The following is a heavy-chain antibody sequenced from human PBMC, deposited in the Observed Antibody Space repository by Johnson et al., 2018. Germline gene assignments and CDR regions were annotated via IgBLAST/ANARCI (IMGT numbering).Heavy chain of an antibody. D-gene: IGHD3-22*01. CDR1: GFNSRAYG. CDR3: AKDYYDSSGSQPFDT. CDR2: TSYDESET. Sequence: QVQLVECGGGVVQPGRSLRLSRAASGFNSRAYGMNSVRQAPGKGLQWVALTSYDESETFYSDPVKGRFTVSRDNSKDTLYLQMNSPCVEDTAVHYCAKDYYDSSGSQPFDTWGQVTMVTVSS. J-gene: IGHJ3*02. V-gene: IGHV3-30*18.